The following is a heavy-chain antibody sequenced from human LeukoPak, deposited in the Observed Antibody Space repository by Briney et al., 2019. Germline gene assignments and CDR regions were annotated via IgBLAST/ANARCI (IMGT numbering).Heavy chain of an antibody. CDR1: GGSISSSSYY. CDR2: INHSGST. D-gene: IGHD3-10*01. Sequence: SETLSLTCTVSGGSISSSSYYWSWIRQPPGKGLEWIGEINHSGSTNYNPSLKSRVTISVDTSKNQFSLKLSSVTAADTAVYYCARGFATMVRGVVLDFWGQGTLVTVSS. CDR3: ARGFATMVRGVVLDF. V-gene: IGHV4-39*07. J-gene: IGHJ4*02.